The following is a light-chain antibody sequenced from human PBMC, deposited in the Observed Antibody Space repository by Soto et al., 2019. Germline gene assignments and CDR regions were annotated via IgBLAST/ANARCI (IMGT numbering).Light chain of an antibody. CDR3: SSYAGSNNYV. J-gene: IGLJ1*01. CDR2: DVS. CDR1: SSDVGGYNY. V-gene: IGLV2-8*01. Sequence: QYALTQPPSASGSPGQSVTISCTGTSSDVGGYNYVSWYQHHPGKAPKLMIYDVSKRPSGVPDRFSGSKSGNTASLTVSGLQAEDEADYYCSSYAGSNNYVFGTGTQLTVL.